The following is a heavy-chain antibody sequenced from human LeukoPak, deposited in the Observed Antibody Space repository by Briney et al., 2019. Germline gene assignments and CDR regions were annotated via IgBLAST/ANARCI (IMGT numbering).Heavy chain of an antibody. V-gene: IGHV3-23*01. CDR2: ISGRGNRA. J-gene: IGHJ6*03. D-gene: IGHD5-12*01. CDR1: GFTFSDYS. Sequence: GGSLRLSCAASGFTFSDYSMSWVRQAPGKGLEWVSGISGRGNRAYYPDSVKGRFTISRDNSKNTLYLQMNSVRAEDTAMYYCARGSGYNYYYYYMDVWGKGTTVTVSS. CDR3: ARGSGYNYYYYYMDV.